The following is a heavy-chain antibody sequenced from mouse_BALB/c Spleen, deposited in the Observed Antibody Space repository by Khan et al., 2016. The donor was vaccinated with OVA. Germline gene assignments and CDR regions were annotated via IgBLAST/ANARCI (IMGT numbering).Heavy chain of an antibody. J-gene: IGHJ3*01. CDR1: GYTFTSYW. V-gene: IGHV1S132*01. CDR2: IFPGTGTT. Sequence: QVQLQQSGAELVKPGASVKLSCKTSGYTFTSYWIQWVKQRPGQGLGWIGQIFPGTGTTYYNENFKGKATLTVDTSSSTAYMQVRSLTYEDSDVYFCASCYFGNGGFVYWGQGTLVTVSP. D-gene: IGHD2-1*01. CDR3: ASCYFGNGGFVY.